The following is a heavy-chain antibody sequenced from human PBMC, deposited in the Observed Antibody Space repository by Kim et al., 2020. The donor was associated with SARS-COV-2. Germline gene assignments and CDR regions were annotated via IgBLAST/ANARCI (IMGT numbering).Heavy chain of an antibody. CDR1: GFTFSSYG. CDR3: AKDDDYYGSGSGAFDI. V-gene: IGHV3-30*18. Sequence: GGSLRLSCAASGFTFSSYGMHWVRQAPGKGLEWVAVISYDGSNKYYADSVKGRFTISRDNSKNTLYLQMNSLRAEDTAVYYCAKDDDYYGSGSGAFDIWGQGTMVTVSS. J-gene: IGHJ3*02. D-gene: IGHD3-10*01. CDR2: ISYDGSNK.